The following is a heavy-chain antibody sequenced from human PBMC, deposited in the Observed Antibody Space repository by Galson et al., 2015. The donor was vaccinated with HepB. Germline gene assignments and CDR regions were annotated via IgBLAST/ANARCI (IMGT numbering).Heavy chain of an antibody. CDR3: ARGFTMVRGVRKTLFDY. CDR2: IYYSGST. CDR1: GGSISSYY. J-gene: IGHJ4*02. V-gene: IGHV4-59*12. D-gene: IGHD3-10*01. Sequence: QVQLQESGPGLVKPSETLSLTCTVSGGSISSYYWSWIRQPPGKGLEWIGYIYYSGSTNYNPSLKSRVTISVDTSKNQFSLKLSSVTAADTAVYYCARGFTMVRGVRKTLFDYWGQGTLVTVSS.